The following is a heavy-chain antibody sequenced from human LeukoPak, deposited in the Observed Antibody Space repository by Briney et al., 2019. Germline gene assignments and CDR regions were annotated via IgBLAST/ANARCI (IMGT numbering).Heavy chain of an antibody. D-gene: IGHD3-10*01. CDR1: GGSVSGYY. V-gene: IGHV4-59*02. CDR2: IYYSGST. CDR3: ARAVNHGSSDY. J-gene: IGHJ4*02. Sequence: PSETLSLTCTVSGGSVSGYYWSWIRQPPGKGLEWIGYIYYSGSTTYNPSLKSRVIISVDTSNNQFSLKLSSVTAADTAVYYCARAVNHGSSDYWGQGTLVTVSS.